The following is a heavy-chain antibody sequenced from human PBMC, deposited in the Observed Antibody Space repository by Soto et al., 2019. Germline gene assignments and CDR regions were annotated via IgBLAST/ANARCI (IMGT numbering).Heavy chain of an antibody. CDR1: GGTFSSYA. D-gene: IGHD3-22*01. CDR3: ARDPARSYDSSGYYSPSAFDP. CDR2: IIPIFGTA. Sequence: ASVKVSCKASGGTFSSYAISWVRQAPGQGLEWMGGIIPIFGTANYAQKFQGRVTITADESTSTAYMELSSLRSEDTAVYYCARDPARSYDSSGYYSPSAFDPWGQGTLVTVSS. V-gene: IGHV1-69*13. J-gene: IGHJ5*02.